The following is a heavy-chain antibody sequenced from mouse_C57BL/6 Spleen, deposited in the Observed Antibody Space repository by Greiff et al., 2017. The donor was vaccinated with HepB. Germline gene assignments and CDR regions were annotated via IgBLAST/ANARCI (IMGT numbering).Heavy chain of an antibody. CDR3: AKRGYYGSSPYYYAMDY. CDR2: IWRGGST. D-gene: IGHD1-1*01. V-gene: IGHV2-5*01. CDR1: GFSFTSYG. J-gene: IGHJ4*01. Sequence: QVQLQQSGPGLVQPSQSLSITCTVSGFSFTSYGVHWVRQSPGKGLEWLGVIWRGGSTDYNAAFMSRLSITKDNSKSQVFFKMNSLQADDTAIYYCAKRGYYGSSPYYYAMDYWGQGTSVTVSS.